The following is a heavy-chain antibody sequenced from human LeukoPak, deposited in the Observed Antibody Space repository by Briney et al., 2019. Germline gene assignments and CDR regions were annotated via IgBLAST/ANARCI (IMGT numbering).Heavy chain of an antibody. CDR1: GYSFTSYG. CDR3: ARVYGDFPVSSGDSYWHGYFDN. Sequence: GASVKVSCKASGYSFTSYGISWVRQAPGQGLEWMGWISAYNGNTNYAQKLQGRVTMTTDTSTSTAYMELRSLRSDDTAVYYCARVYGDFPVSSGDSYWHGYFDNWGQGTLVIVSS. J-gene: IGHJ4*02. V-gene: IGHV1-18*01. D-gene: IGHD3-22*01. CDR2: ISAYNGNT.